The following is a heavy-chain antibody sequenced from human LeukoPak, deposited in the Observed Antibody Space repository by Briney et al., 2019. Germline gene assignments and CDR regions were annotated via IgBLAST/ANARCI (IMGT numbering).Heavy chain of an antibody. J-gene: IGHJ4*02. V-gene: IGHV3-20*04. CDR2: INWNGGST. Sequence: GGSLRLSCAASGFTFDDYGMSWVRQAPGKGLEWVSGINWNGGSTGYADSVKGRFTISRDNAKNSLYLQMNSLRAEDTALYYCARATVGYYEGAYYFDYWGQGTLVTVSS. CDR3: ARATVGYYEGAYYFDY. CDR1: GFTFDDYG. D-gene: IGHD3-22*01.